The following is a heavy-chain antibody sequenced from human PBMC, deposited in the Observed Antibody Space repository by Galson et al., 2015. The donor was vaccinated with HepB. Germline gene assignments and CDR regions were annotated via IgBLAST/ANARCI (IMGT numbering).Heavy chain of an antibody. CDR2: ISGSGGGI. J-gene: IGHJ4*02. Sequence: SLRLSCEASGGTFSSYAMNWVRQAPGQGLEWVRGISGSGGGIDYAHAVKGRFTITRVNSKSALYLEMSSLRADDTAVYYCAKGVRANDILTGFDYWGQGILVTVSS. V-gene: IGHV3-23*01. CDR1: GGTFSSYA. D-gene: IGHD3-9*01. CDR3: AKGVRANDILTGFDY.